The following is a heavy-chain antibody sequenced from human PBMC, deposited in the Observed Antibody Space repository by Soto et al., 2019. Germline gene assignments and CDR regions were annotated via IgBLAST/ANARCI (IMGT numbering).Heavy chain of an antibody. J-gene: IGHJ6*02. CDR2: ISYDRSNK. Sequence: QVQLVESGGGVVQPGRSLRLSCAASGFTFSSYAMHWVRQAPGKGLEWVAVISYDRSNKYYADSVKSRFTISRDNSKNTLYLQMNSLRAEDTAVYYCARLWVEAAVYYGMDVWGQGTTVTVSS. V-gene: IGHV3-30-3*01. CDR1: GFTFSSYA. D-gene: IGHD6-13*01. CDR3: ARLWVEAAVYYGMDV.